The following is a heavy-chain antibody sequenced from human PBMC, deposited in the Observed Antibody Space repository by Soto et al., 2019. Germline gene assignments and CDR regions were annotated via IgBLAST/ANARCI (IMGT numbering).Heavy chain of an antibody. Sequence: SETLSLTCTVSGGSISSSSYYWGWIRQPPGKGLEWIGSIYYSGSTYYNPSLKSRVTISVDTSKNQFSLKLSSVTAADTAVYYCARRWYYDFWSGGQTWFDPWGQGTLVTVSS. CDR2: IYYSGST. D-gene: IGHD3-3*01. V-gene: IGHV4-39*01. CDR3: ARRWYYDFWSGGQTWFDP. CDR1: GGSISSSSYY. J-gene: IGHJ5*02.